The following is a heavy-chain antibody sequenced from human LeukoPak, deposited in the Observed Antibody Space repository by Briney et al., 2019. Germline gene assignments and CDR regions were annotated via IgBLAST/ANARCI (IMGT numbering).Heavy chain of an antibody. V-gene: IGHV3-23*01. Sequence: GGSLRLSCAVSGFTLSSYAMSWVREAPGKGLEWGSAISGSGGSTYYADSVKGRFTISRDNSKNTLYLQMNSLRAEDTAVYYCAKDPLSGWYGEYYFDYWGQGTLVTVSS. J-gene: IGHJ4*02. CDR2: ISGSGGST. CDR3: AKDPLSGWYGEYYFDY. CDR1: GFTLSSYA. D-gene: IGHD6-19*01.